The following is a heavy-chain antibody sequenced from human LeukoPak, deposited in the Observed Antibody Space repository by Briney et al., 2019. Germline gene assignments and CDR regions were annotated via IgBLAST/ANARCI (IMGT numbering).Heavy chain of an antibody. J-gene: IGHJ4*02. D-gene: IGHD3-10*01. CDR3: ARDYYRSGSYAVDF. CDR2: ISSASITI. Sequence: GGSLTLSCAVSGFTFDKYSMNWVRQAPGKGLEWVSHISSASITIYYADSVKGRFTISRDNAKSSLYLHMTSLRAEDTALYYCARDYYRSGSYAVDFWGQGTLVTVSS. V-gene: IGHV3-48*01. CDR1: GFTFDKYS.